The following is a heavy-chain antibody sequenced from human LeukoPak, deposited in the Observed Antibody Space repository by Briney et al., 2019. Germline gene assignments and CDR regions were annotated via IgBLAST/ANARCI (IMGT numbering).Heavy chain of an antibody. Sequence: PSETLSLTCTVSGYSISSGYYWGWIRQPPGKGLEWIGSIYHSGSTNYNPSLKSRVTISVDTSKNQFSLKLSSVTAADTAVYYCASRRWLQSRWFDPWGQGTLVTVSS. CDR1: GYSISSGYY. CDR2: IYHSGST. D-gene: IGHD5-24*01. V-gene: IGHV4-38-2*02. J-gene: IGHJ5*02. CDR3: ASRRWLQSRWFDP.